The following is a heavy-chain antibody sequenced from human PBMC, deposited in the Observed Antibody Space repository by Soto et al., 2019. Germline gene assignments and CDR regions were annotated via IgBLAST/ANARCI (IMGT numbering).Heavy chain of an antibody. CDR3: AKEYCASTSCNFDH. CDR2: ISGSGAST. CDR1: GFTFSNCA. J-gene: IGHJ4*02. Sequence: EVQLLESGGGLVQPGGSLRLSCAASGFTFSNCAMSWVRQAPGKGLEWVSAISGSGASTYYADSVKGRFTISRDNSKNTLYLQMNSLRAEDTAVYYCAKEYCASTSCNFDHWGQGTLVTVSS. V-gene: IGHV3-23*01. D-gene: IGHD2-2*01.